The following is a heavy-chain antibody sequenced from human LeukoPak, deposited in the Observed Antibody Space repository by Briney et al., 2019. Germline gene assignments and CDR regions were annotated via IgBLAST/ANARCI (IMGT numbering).Heavy chain of an antibody. CDR1: GGSISSYY. J-gene: IGHJ3*02. Sequence: PSQTLSLTCTVSGGSISSYYWSWIRQPPGKGLEWIGYIYYSGSTNYNPSLKSRVTISVDTSKNQFSLKLSSVTAADTAVYYCARDRDYYDSSGYSFDIWGQGTMVTVSS. V-gene: IGHV4-59*01. CDR2: IYYSGST. CDR3: ARDRDYYDSSGYSFDI. D-gene: IGHD3-22*01.